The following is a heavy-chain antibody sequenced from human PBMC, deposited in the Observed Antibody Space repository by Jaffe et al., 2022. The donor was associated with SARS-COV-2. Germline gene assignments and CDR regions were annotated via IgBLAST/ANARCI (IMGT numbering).Heavy chain of an antibody. D-gene: IGHD2-21*02. CDR2: IIGRGDST. CDR3: AKDRPTATLPYYFDS. V-gene: IGHV3-23*01. Sequence: EAHLLESGGGLVQPGGSLRLSCAASGFTFSSYAMNWVRQAPGKGLEWVSAIIGRGDSTYYADSVKGRFTISRDNSKNTLYLQMNSLRAEDTAVYYCAKDRPTATLPYYFDSWGQGTLVTVSS. CDR1: GFTFSSYA. J-gene: IGHJ4*02.